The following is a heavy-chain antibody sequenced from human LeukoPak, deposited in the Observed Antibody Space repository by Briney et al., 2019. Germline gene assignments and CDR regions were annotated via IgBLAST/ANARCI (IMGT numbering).Heavy chain of an antibody. CDR2: INPNTGGT. J-gene: IGHJ4*02. CDR1: GYTFTGYY. V-gene: IGHV1-2*02. Sequence: AASAKVSCKASGYTFTGYYMYWVRQAPGQGLEWMGFINPNTGGTIYAQKFQARVTMTRDTSISTAYMELRGLISDDTAVYYCAGRYDFWSGYPTAFDYWGQGTLVTVSS. CDR3: AGRYDFWSGYPTAFDY. D-gene: IGHD3-3*01.